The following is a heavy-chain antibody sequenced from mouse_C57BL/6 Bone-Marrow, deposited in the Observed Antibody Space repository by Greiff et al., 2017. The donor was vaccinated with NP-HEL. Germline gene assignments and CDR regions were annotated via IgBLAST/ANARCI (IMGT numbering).Heavy chain of an antibody. CDR1: GFTFTDYY. Sequence: EVKLMESGGGLVQPGGSLSLSCAASGFTFTDYYMSWVRQPPGKALEWMGFIRHKGNGYTTEYSVSVKGRFTISRDTYPSILYLQMNAMRAEDSATYYCARSGSITTVGADWSFDVWGTGTTVTVSS. J-gene: IGHJ1*03. CDR3: ARSGSITTVGADWSFDV. V-gene: IGHV7-3*01. D-gene: IGHD1-1*01. CDR2: IRHKGNGYTT.